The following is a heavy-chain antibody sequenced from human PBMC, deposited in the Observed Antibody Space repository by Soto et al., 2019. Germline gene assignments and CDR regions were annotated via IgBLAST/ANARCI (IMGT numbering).Heavy chain of an antibody. V-gene: IGHV4-31*03. CDR3: ARDPIYDYGMDV. J-gene: IGHJ6*02. D-gene: IGHD3-3*01. CDR1: GGYISSSSYY. CDR2: IYYSGST. Sequence: SETLSLTCIVSGGYISSSSYYWSWIRQHPGKGLEWIGYIYYSGSTYYNPSLKSRVTISVDTSKNQFSLKLSSVTAADTAVYYCARDPIYDYGMDVWGQGTTVTVSS.